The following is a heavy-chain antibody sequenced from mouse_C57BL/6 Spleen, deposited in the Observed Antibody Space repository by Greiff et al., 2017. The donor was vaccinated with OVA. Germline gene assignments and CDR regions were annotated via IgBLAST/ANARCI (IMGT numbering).Heavy chain of an antibody. CDR3: ARDQGPSTTWFAD. CDR2: VRDSGSYT. D-gene: IGHD6-1*01. Sequence: DVKLVESGGGLVKPGGSLKLSCAASGFTFSSYAMSWVRQTPEKRLEWIATVRDSGSYTYYPDNVKGRFTISRDNAKNNLYLQMSHLKSEDTAMYDCARDQGPSTTWFADWGQGTLVTVSA. V-gene: IGHV5-4*01. CDR1: GFTFSSYA. J-gene: IGHJ3*01.